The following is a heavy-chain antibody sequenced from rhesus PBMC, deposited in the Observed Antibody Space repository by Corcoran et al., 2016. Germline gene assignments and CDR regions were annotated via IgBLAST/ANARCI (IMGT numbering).Heavy chain of an antibody. V-gene: IGHV3S5*01. CDR2: ISNGGGST. CDR1: GFTFRRYG. Sequence: EVQLVESGGGLVQPGGSLRLSCAASGFTFRRYGMSWVRRAPGEGLEWVSYISNGGGSTYYADSVKGRFTISRDNSKNTLSLQMNSLRAEDTAVYYCAKLYSSWDWYFDLWVPGTPITISS. D-gene: IGHD6-13*01. J-gene: IGHJ2*01. CDR3: AKLYSSWDWYFDL.